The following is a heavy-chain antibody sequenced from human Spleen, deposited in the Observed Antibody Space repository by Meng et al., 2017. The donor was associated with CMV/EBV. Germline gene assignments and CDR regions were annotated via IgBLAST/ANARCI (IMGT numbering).Heavy chain of an antibody. CDR1: GGSFSGYY. CDR3: ARGQYSRRMDV. D-gene: IGHD6-6*01. CDR2: INQSGST. Sequence: SETLSLTCAVYGGSFSGYYWSWIRQPPGKGLEWIGEINQSGSTNYNPSLKSRVTISVDTSKNQFSLKLSSVTAADTAVYYCARGQYSRRMDVWGQGTTVTVSS. V-gene: IGHV4-34*01. J-gene: IGHJ6*02.